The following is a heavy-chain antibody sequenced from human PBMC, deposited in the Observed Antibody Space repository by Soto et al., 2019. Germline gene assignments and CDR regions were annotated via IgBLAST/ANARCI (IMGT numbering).Heavy chain of an antibody. CDR2: IYSGGST. J-gene: IGHJ6*02. Sequence: EVQLVETGGGLIQPGGSLRLSCAASGFTVSSNYMSWVRQAPGKGLEWVSVIYSGGSTYYADSVKGRFTISRDNSKNTLYLQMNSLRAEDTAVYYCASASTGLVSVSGYYGMDVWGQGTTVTVSS. D-gene: IGHD3-22*01. CDR1: GFTVSSNY. CDR3: ASASTGLVSVSGYYGMDV. V-gene: IGHV3-53*02.